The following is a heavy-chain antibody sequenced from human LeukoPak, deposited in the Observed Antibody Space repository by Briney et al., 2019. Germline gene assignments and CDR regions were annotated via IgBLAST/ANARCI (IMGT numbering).Heavy chain of an antibody. J-gene: IGHJ4*02. CDR2: IGSGGGDT. CDR3: RLPDYHGLGSPY. Sequence: GGSLRLSCAVSGFTFSSSTMYWVRQAPGKGLEWVSAIGSGGGDTYYADSVQGRFTISRDNPTNTLFLQMDSLRAEDTAVYYCRLPDYHGLGSPYWSQGTLVTVS. D-gene: IGHD3-10*01. V-gene: IGHV3-23*01. CDR1: GFTFSSST.